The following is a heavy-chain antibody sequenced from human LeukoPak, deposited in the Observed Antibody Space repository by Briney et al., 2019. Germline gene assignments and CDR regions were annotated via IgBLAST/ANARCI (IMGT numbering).Heavy chain of an antibody. CDR2: IYSDGST. Sequence: PGGSVRLSCAASGFTVSSNYMSWVRQAPGQGLEWVSVIYSDGSTYYADPVKGRFTIPRDNSKSTLYLQMNSLRAEDTAVYYGARARGGYWGQGTLVTVSS. D-gene: IGHD3-16*01. CDR3: ARARGGY. V-gene: IGHV3-66*02. CDR1: GFTVSSNY. J-gene: IGHJ4*02.